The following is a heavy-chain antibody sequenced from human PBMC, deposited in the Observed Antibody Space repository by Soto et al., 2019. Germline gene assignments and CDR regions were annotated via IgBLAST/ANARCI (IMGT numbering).Heavy chain of an antibody. CDR2: IYPGDSDT. J-gene: IGHJ4*02. V-gene: IGHV5-51*01. Sequence: PGESLKISCKGSGYSFTSYWIGWVRQMPGKGLEWMGIIYPGDSDTRYSPSFQGQVTISVDKSISTAYLQWSSLKASDTAMYYCARHYCSSTSCSIFDYWGQGTLVTVSS. CDR1: GYSFTSYW. CDR3: ARHYCSSTSCSIFDY. D-gene: IGHD2-2*01.